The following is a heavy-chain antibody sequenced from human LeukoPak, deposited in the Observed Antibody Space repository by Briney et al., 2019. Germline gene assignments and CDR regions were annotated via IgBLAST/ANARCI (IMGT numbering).Heavy chain of an antibody. V-gene: IGHV3-7*01. CDR2: IKQDGSEK. D-gene: IGHD6-19*01. CDR1: GFTFSSYW. Sequence: PGGSLRLSCAASGFTFSSYWMSWVRQAPGKGLEWVANIKQDGSEKYYVDSVKGRITISRDNAKNSLYLQMNSLRAEDTAVYYCATYDSSGWYYFDYWGQGTLVTVSS. J-gene: IGHJ4*02. CDR3: ATYDSSGWYYFDY.